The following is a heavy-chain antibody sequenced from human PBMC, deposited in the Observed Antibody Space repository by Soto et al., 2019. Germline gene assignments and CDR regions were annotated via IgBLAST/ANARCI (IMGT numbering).Heavy chain of an antibody. CDR1: GGSISSSSYY. J-gene: IGHJ6*02. CDR2: IYYSGST. D-gene: IGHD3-22*01. Sequence: QLQLQESGPGLVKPSETLSLTCTVSGGSISSSSYYWGWTRQPPGKGLEWIGSIYYSGSTYYNPSLKSRVTISVDTSKNQFSLKLSSVTAADTAVYYCARQPYYDSRYYYYGMDVWGQGTTVTVSS. V-gene: IGHV4-39*01. CDR3: ARQPYYDSRYYYYGMDV.